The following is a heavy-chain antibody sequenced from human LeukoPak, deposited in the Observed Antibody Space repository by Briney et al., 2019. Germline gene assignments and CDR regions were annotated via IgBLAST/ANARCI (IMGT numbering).Heavy chain of an antibody. Sequence: PGGSLRLSCSASEFSFSRYAMHWVRQGPGKGLEHVSTISSNGASTYYADSAKGRFTISRDNSKNTLYLQLSSLSAEDTAVYYCVKGGYYDSGGFPEYFQDWGQGTLVSASS. J-gene: IGHJ1*01. CDR1: EFSFSRYA. CDR2: ISSNGAST. CDR3: VKGGYYDSGGFPEYFQD. V-gene: IGHV3-64D*09. D-gene: IGHD3-22*01.